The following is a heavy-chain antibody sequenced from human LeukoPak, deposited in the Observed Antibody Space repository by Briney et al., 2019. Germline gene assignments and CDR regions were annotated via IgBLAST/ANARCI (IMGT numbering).Heavy chain of an antibody. CDR3: ARVVDTAMVII. D-gene: IGHD5-18*01. Sequence: PSETLSLTCTVSGYSISSGYYWGWIRQPPGKGLEWIGSIYHSGSTYYNPSLKSRVTISVDTSKNQFSLKLSSVIAAGTAVYYCARVVDTAMVIIWGQGTLVTVSS. CDR2: IYHSGST. V-gene: IGHV4-38-2*02. CDR1: GYSISSGYY. J-gene: IGHJ4*02.